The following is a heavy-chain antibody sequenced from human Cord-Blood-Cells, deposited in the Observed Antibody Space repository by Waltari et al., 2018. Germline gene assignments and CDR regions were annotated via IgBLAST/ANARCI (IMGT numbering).Heavy chain of an antibody. CDR2: ISYDGSNE. V-gene: IGHV3-30-3*01. CDR1: GFTFRCYS. D-gene: IGHD6-6*01. Sequence: QVQLVESGGGVVQPGRSLGPFCAACGFTFRCYSMHWVRQAPGKGLEWVAVISYDGSNEYYADSVKGRFTISRDNSKNTLYLQMNSLRAEDTAVYYCARSIAARHFDYWGQGTLVTVSS. CDR3: ARSIAARHFDY. J-gene: IGHJ4*02.